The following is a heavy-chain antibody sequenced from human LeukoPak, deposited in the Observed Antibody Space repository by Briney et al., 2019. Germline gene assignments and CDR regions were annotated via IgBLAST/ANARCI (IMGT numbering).Heavy chain of an antibody. CDR1: GFTFSSYA. J-gene: IGHJ4*02. V-gene: IGHV3-23*01. D-gene: IGHD6-19*01. CDR3: AKANSGWYFDPFDY. Sequence: GGSLRLSCAASGFTFSSYAMSWVRQAPGKGLEWVSAISGNGGSTYYADSVKGRFTISRDNLKNTLYVQMNSLRAEDTAVYYCAKANSGWYFDPFDYWGQGTLVTVSS. CDR2: ISGNGGST.